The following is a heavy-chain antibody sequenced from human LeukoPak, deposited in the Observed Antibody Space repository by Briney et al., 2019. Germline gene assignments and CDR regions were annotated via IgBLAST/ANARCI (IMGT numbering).Heavy chain of an antibody. J-gene: IGHJ4*02. Sequence: PSETLSLTCAVYGGSFSGYYWSWVRQPPGKGVEWIGEINHSGSTNYNPSLTSRVTISVDTSKHQFSLKLSSVTAADTAVYYCARGTKEYYDFWSGTYYFDYWGQGTLVTVSS. V-gene: IGHV4-34*01. CDR3: ARGTKEYYDFWSGTYYFDY. D-gene: IGHD3-3*01. CDR2: INHSGST. CDR1: GGSFSGYY.